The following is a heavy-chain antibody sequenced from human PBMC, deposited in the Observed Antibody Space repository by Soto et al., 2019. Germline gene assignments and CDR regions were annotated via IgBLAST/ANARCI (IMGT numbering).Heavy chain of an antibody. V-gene: IGHV4-61*01. J-gene: IGHJ4*03. D-gene: IGHD3-22*01. CDR1: GGSVSSGSYY. CDR2: IYYSGST. Sequence: SETLSLTCTVSGGSVSSGSYYWSWIRQPPGKGLEWIGYIYYSGSTNYNPSLKSRVTISVDTSKNQFSLKLSSVTAADTAVYYCARPRYDSSGTPFDHWGHGTTVTVSS. CDR3: ARPRYDSSGTPFDH.